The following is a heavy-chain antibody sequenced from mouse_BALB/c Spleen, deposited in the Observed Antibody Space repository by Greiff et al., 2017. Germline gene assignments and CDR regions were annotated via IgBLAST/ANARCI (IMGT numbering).Heavy chain of an antibody. CDR3: ARSGYADYFDY. J-gene: IGHJ2*01. D-gene: IGHD3-1*01. V-gene: IGHV1-87*01. CDR2: IYPGDGDT. Sequence: VQGVESGAELARPGASVKLSCKASGYTFTSYWMQWVKQRPGQGLEWIGAIYPGDGDTRYTQKFKGKATLTADKSSSTAYMQLSSLASEDSAVYYCARSGYADYFDYWGQGTTLTVSS. CDR1: GYTFTSYW.